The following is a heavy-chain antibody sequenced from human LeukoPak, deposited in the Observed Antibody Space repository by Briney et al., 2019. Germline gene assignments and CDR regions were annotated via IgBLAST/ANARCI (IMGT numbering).Heavy chain of an antibody. CDR3: ARDHSNHAFDI. D-gene: IGHD4-11*01. J-gene: IGHJ3*02. CDR2: IIPILGIA. V-gene: IGHV1-69*04. CDR1: GGTFSSYA. Sequence: SVKVSCKASGGTFSSYAISWVRQAPGQGLEWMGRIIPILGIANYAQKFQGRVTITADESTSTAYMELSSLRSEDTAVYYCARDHSNHAFDIWGQGTMVTVSS.